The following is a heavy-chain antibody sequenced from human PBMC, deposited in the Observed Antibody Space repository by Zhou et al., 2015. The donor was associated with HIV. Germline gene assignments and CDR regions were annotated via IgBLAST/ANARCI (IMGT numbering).Heavy chain of an antibody. CDR2: INPNSGDT. Sequence: QVQLVQSGAEVKKPGASVKVSCKASGYTFTGYYMHWVRQAPGQGLEWMGWINPNSGDTDSAQKFQGRVTMTRDTSITTAYMDLTRLTSDDTAVYFCARVVRGVGAYFDYWGQGTLVTVSS. D-gene: IGHD1-26*01. V-gene: IGHV1-2*02. CDR1: GYTFTGYY. J-gene: IGHJ4*02. CDR3: ARVVRGVGAYFDY.